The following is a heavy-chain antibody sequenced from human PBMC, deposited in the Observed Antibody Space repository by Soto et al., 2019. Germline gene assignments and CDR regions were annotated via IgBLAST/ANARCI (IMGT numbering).Heavy chain of an antibody. CDR2: ISSSGSTI. CDR1: GFTFSSYA. V-gene: IGHV3-48*04. Sequence: PGGSLRLSCAASGFTFSSYAMSWVRQAPGKGLEWVSYISSSGSTIYYADSVKGRFTISRDNAKNSLYLQMNSLRAEDTAVYYCARESEDLTSNFDYWGQGTLVTAPQ. J-gene: IGHJ4*02. CDR3: ARESEDLTSNFDY.